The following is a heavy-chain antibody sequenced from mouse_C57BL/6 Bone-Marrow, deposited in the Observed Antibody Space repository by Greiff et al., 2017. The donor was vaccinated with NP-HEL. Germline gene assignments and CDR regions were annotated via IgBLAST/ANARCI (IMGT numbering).Heavy chain of an antibody. CDR3: ARGPYGAY. J-gene: IGHJ3*01. D-gene: IGHD1-1*02. Sequence: ESGPGLVKPSQSLSLTCSVTGYSITSGYYWNWIRQFPGNKLEWMGYISYDGSNNYNPSLKNRISITRDTSKNQFFLKLNSVTTEDTATYYCARGPYGAYWGQGTLVTVSA. V-gene: IGHV3-6*01. CDR2: ISYDGSN. CDR1: GYSITSGYY.